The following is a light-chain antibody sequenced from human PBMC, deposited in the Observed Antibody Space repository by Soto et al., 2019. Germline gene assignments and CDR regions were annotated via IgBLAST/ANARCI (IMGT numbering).Light chain of an antibody. J-gene: IGKJ1*01. CDR1: QSVSSN. V-gene: IGKV3-15*01. CDR3: QLYNNWPWT. CDR2: GAS. Sequence: EIVMTQSPATLSVSPGDRATLSCRASQSVSSNLAWYQQKPGQAPRLLIYGASTRATGIPARFSGSGSGTEFTLTISSLQSEESAVYYCQLYNNWPWTFGQGTKVEIK.